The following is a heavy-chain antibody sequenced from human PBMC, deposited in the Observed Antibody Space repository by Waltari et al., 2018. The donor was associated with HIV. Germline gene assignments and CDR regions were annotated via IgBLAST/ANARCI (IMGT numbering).Heavy chain of an antibody. V-gene: IGHV3-74*01. J-gene: IGHJ4*02. CDR2: MNEDGNRI. Sequence: EVQLEESGGASVQPGGSLRLSCAASGFGLRRYWMHWVRQTPGKGLVWVSRMNEDGNRIDYAGSVRGRFTISRDSAKNTLFLQMNSLRDEDTAMYYCIRDMFGEYDYWGQGALVTVSS. CDR1: GFGLRRYW. D-gene: IGHD3-10*02. CDR3: IRDMFGEYDY.